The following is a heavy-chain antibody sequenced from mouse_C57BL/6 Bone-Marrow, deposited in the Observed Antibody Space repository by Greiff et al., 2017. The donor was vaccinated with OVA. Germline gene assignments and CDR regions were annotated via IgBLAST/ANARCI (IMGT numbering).Heavy chain of an antibody. V-gene: IGHV1-54*01. CDR3: ARHYDYDVWFAY. CDR2: INPGSGGT. Sequence: QVQLKESGAELVRPGTSVKVSCKASEYAFTNYLIGWVKQRPGQGLEWIGVINPGSGGTNYNEKFKGKATLTADKSSSTAYMQLSSLTSEDSAVYFCARHYDYDVWFAYWGQGTLVTVSA. D-gene: IGHD2-4*01. J-gene: IGHJ3*01. CDR1: EYAFTNYL.